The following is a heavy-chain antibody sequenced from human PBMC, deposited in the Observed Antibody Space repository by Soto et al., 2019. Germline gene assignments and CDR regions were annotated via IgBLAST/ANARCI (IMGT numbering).Heavy chain of an antibody. Sequence: VQLVQSGAEVKKPGSSVKVSCKASGGTFRRYAISWVRQAPGQGLEWMGGLVPIFGTANYAQTFQARVTITADESTSTAYMELSSLRSEDTTVYYCARDAEQWIQLWTKFDYWGQGTLVTVSS. CDR1: GGTFRRYA. J-gene: IGHJ4*02. CDR2: LVPIFGTA. D-gene: IGHD5-18*01. CDR3: ARDAEQWIQLWTKFDY. V-gene: IGHV1-69*01.